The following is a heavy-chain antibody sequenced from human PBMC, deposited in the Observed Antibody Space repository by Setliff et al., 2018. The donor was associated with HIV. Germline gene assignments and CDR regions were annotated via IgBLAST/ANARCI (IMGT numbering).Heavy chain of an antibody. J-gene: IGHJ3*01. D-gene: IGHD3-9*01. Sequence: GGSLRLSCAASGFTFSSYEMDWFRQAPGKGLEWVSYITGSSDTIYYADSVKGRFTISRDNSKNTLFLEMNSLRADDTAVYYCAKGTNYDILTGYHAFDVWGQGTMVTVSS. CDR3: AKGTNYDILTGYHAFDV. V-gene: IGHV3-48*03. CDR2: ITGSSDTI. CDR1: GFTFSSYE.